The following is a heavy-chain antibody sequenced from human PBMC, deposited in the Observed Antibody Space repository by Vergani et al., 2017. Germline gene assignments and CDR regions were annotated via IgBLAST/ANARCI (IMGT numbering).Heavy chain of an antibody. J-gene: IGHJ4*02. Sequence: QVQLQESGPGLVKPSETLSLTCTVSGGSISSYYWSWIRQPPGKGLEWIGYIYYSGSTNYNPSLKSRVTISVDTSKNQFSLKLSSVAAADTAVYYCARAVGSGWYRCLDDWGQGTLVTVSS. CDR1: GGSISSYY. D-gene: IGHD6-19*01. V-gene: IGHV4-59*01. CDR2: IYYSGST. CDR3: ARAVGSGWYRCLDD.